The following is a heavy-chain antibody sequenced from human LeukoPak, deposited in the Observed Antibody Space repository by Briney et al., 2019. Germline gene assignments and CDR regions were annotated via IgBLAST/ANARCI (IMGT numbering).Heavy chain of an antibody. J-gene: IGHJ4*02. CDR1: GFTFSSYA. V-gene: IGHV3-30-3*01. Sequence: GGSLRLSCAASGFTFSSYAMHWVRQAPGKGLEWVAVISYDGSNKYYADSVKGRFTISRDNSKNTLYLQMNSLRAEDTAVYYCARDPPDYGDYGDYWGQGTLVTVSS. CDR3: ARDPPDYGDYGDY. CDR2: ISYDGSNK. D-gene: IGHD4-17*01.